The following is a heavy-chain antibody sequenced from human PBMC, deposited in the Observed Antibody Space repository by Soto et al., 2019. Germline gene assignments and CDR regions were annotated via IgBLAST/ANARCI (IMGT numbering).Heavy chain of an antibody. V-gene: IGHV3-11*01. D-gene: IGHD2-15*01. CDR1: GFTFSDYD. CDR3: AREFLAGYCSGGTCEALDY. CDR2: ISSSGRTI. Sequence: QVQLVESGGGLVKPGGSLRLSCAASGFTFSDYDMSWICQAPGKGLEWVSYISSSGRTIYYADSGKGRFTISRDNAKNSLYLQMNSLRADDTAVYYCAREFLAGYCSGGTCEALDYWGQGTLVTVSS. J-gene: IGHJ4*02.